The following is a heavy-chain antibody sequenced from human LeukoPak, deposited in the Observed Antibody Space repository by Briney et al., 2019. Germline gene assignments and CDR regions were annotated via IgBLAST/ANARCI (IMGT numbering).Heavy chain of an antibody. Sequence: ASVKVSCKASGYTFTSCDINWVRQATGQGLEWMGWMNPNSGNTGYAQKFQGRVTMTRNTSISTAYMELSSLRSEDTAVYYCARGRSSSWANWFDPWGQGTLVTISS. CDR2: MNPNSGNT. CDR3: ARGRSSSWANWFDP. V-gene: IGHV1-8*01. D-gene: IGHD6-13*01. J-gene: IGHJ5*02. CDR1: GYTFTSCD.